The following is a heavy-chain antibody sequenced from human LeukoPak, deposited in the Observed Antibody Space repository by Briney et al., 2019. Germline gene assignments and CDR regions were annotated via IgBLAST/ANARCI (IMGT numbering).Heavy chain of an antibody. J-gene: IGHJ4*02. CDR2: INPNGGGT. V-gene: IGHV1-2*02. D-gene: IGHD6-13*01. CDR1: GYTFTDYY. CDR3: ARVYSSSWYYFDY. Sequence: ASVKVSCKASGYTFTDYYIHWVRQAPGQGLEWMGWINPNGGGTKYVQKFQGRVTLTRDTSISTAYMELSRLRSDDTAVYYCARVYSSSWYYFDYWGQGTLVTVSS.